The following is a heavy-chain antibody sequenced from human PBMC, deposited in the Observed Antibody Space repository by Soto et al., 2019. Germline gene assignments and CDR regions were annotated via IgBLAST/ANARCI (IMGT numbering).Heavy chain of an antibody. V-gene: IGHV4-39*01. CDR2: IYYSGST. CDR1: GGSINSVTYY. CDR3: ERRYHVDPAKFWDS. J-gene: IGHJ4*02. Sequence: PSETLSLTCSVSGGSINSVTYYWGWFRQPPGKRPEWIGSIYYSGSTYYTPSLKSRVTISIDTSKNQFSLNLRSVTAADTAMYYGERRYHVDPAKFWDSWGQGTLVTVPS. D-gene: IGHD2-2*01.